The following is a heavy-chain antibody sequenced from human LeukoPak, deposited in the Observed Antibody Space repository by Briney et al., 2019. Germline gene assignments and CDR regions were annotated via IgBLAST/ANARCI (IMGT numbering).Heavy chain of an antibody. V-gene: IGHV3-21*01. Sequence: GGALRLSCAASGFTFSSYSMTRVPQAPAKGLEWVSSISSSSSYIYYADSVKGRFTISRDNAKNSLYLQMNSLRAEDTAVYYCARAQIPGIAVAGKSAGNFDYWGQGTLVTVSS. CDR3: ARAQIPGIAVAGKSAGNFDY. D-gene: IGHD6-19*01. CDR1: GFTFSSYS. J-gene: IGHJ4*02. CDR2: ISSSSSYI.